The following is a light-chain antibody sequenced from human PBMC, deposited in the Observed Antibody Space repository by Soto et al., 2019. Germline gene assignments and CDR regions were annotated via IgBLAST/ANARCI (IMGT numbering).Light chain of an antibody. J-gene: IGKJ1*01. CDR3: QQYGSSPWT. Sequence: ETVLTQSPGTLSLSPGERATLSCRASQTIRSNYLACYRQTPGQAPRLLIYGASNRATGIADSFSGSGSGTDFPPIICRLEPEDFALYYFQQYGSSPWTFGQGTKVELK. CDR1: QTIRSNY. V-gene: IGKV3-20*01. CDR2: GAS.